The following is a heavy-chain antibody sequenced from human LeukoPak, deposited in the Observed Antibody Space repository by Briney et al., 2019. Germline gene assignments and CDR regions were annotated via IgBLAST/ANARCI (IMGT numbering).Heavy chain of an antibody. CDR3: AIQTYYDFWSGYYTGNYYYYYMDV. CDR2: IIPIFGTA. CDR1: GGTFISYA. J-gene: IGHJ6*03. V-gene: IGHV1-69*13. Sequence: SVKVSCKASGGTFISYAISWVRQAPGQGLEWMGGIIPIFGTANYAQKFQGRVTITADESTSTAYMELSSLRSEDTAVYYCAIQTYYDFWSGYYTGNYYYYYMDVWGKGTTVTVSS. D-gene: IGHD3-3*01.